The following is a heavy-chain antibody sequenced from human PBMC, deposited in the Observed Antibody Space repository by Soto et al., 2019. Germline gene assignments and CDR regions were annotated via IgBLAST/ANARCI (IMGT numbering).Heavy chain of an antibody. CDR1: GDSVSSNSAA. D-gene: IGHD6-19*01. CDR3: AREDRAVAGTGWLDP. J-gene: IGHJ5*02. V-gene: IGHV6-1*01. Sequence: SQTLSLTCAISGDSVSSNSAAWNWIRPSPSRGLEWLGRTYYRSKWYNDYAVSVKSRITINPDTSKNQFSLQLNSVTPEDTAVYYCAREDRAVAGTGWLDPWGQGTLVTVPS. CDR2: TYYRSKWYN.